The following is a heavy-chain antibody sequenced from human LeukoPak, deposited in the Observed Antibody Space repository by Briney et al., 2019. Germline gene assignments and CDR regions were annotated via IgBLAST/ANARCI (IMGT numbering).Heavy chain of an antibody. D-gene: IGHD1-7*01. J-gene: IGHJ3*02. CDR3: ARVTGTNPRSAFDI. Sequence: SETLSLTCTVSGGSLSSYYWTWIRQPPGKGLEWIGYIYYTGSTNYNPSLKSRVTISVDTSKNQFSLKLSSVTAADTAVYYCARVTGTNPRSAFDIWGQGTMVTVSS. CDR1: GGSLSSYY. V-gene: IGHV4-59*01. CDR2: IYYTGST.